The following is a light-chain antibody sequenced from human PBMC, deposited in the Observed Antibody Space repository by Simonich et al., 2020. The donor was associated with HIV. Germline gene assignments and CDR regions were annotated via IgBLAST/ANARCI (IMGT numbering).Light chain of an antibody. CDR2: CTS. CDR3: QQYNNWLRT. V-gene: IGKV4-1*01. Sequence: DIVMTQSPDSLAVALGERATINCKSSQNVLYSSNNKKSLAWYQQKPVQPPKFLIYCTSTRESGVPDRFTGSGSGTDFTLTISSLQAEDFAVYYCQQYNNWLRTFGGGTKVEIK. J-gene: IGKJ4*01. CDR1: QNVLYSSNNKKS.